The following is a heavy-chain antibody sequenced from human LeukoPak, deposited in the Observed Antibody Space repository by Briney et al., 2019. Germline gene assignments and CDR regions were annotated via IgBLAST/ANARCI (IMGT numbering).Heavy chain of an antibody. D-gene: IGHD3-16*01. V-gene: IGHV4-39*07. CDR1: GDSISNTNYY. Sequence: SETLSLTCTVSGDSISNTNYYWGWIRQPPGKGLEWIGSISYTGSTSYNPSLKSRVTISVDTSKNQFSLKLSSVTAADTAVYYCARETSQKGAHYMDVWGKGTTVTISS. J-gene: IGHJ6*03. CDR3: ARETSQKGAHYMDV. CDR2: ISYTGST.